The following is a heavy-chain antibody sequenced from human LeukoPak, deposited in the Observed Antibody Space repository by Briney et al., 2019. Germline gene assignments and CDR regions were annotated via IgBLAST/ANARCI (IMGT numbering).Heavy chain of an antibody. Sequence: GGSLRLSCAAPGFTFGSYSMNWGRQAPGKGLEWVSYISISSSTIYYADSVKGRFTISRDNSKNTLYLQMNSLRAEDTAVYYCAKAPTIVANQNWFDPWGQGTLVTVSS. CDR1: GFTFGSYS. V-gene: IGHV3-48*01. CDR2: ISISSSTI. CDR3: AKAPTIVANQNWFDP. D-gene: IGHD5-12*01. J-gene: IGHJ5*02.